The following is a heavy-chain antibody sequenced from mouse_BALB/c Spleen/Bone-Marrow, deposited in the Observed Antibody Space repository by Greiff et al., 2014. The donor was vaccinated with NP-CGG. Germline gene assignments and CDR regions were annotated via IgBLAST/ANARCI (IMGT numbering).Heavy chain of an antibody. Sequence: VQLQQSGPELVKPGASMKISCKASGYSFTGYTINWVKQSHGKNLEWIGLINPYNGGTSYNQKFKGKATLTVDKSSSTAYMELLSLTSEDSAVYYCARDYYGFSYGFAYWGQGTLVTVSA. CDR3: ARDYYGFSYGFAY. CDR2: INPYNGGT. V-gene: IGHV1-18*01. J-gene: IGHJ3*01. D-gene: IGHD1-1*01. CDR1: GYSFTGYT.